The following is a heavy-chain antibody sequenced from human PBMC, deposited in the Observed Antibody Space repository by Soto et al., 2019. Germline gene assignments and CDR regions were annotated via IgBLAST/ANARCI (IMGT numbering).Heavy chain of an antibody. CDR3: ARDPVVLVPAGYYHYGMDV. J-gene: IGHJ6*02. CDR2: IRQDGSEK. CDR1: GFTLSGNW. V-gene: IGHV3-7*01. D-gene: IGHD2-2*01. Sequence: GGSLRLSCAASGFTLSGNWMSWVRQAPGKGLEWVASIRQDGSEKYYVDSVKGRFTISRDNAKNSLYLQMNSLRAEDTAVYYCARDPVVLVPAGYYHYGMDVWGQGTTVTVSS.